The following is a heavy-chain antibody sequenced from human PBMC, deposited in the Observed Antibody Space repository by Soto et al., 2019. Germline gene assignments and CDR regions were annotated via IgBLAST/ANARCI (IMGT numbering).Heavy chain of an antibody. V-gene: IGHV3-33*01. J-gene: IGHJ4*02. D-gene: IGHD5-12*01. Sequence: ESGGGVVQPGRSLRLSCAASGFTFSSYGMHWVRQAPGKGLEWVAVIWYDGSNKYYADSVKGRFTISRDNSKNTLYLQMNSLRAEDTAVYYCARDKSSGPIDYWGQGTLVTVSS. CDR1: GFTFSSYG. CDR3: ARDKSSGPIDY. CDR2: IWYDGSNK.